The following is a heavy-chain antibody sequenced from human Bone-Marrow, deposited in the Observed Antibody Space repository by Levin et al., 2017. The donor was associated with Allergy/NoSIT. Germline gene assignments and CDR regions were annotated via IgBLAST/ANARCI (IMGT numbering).Heavy chain of an antibody. J-gene: IGHJ4*02. CDR1: GFTFSSYA. Sequence: GESLKISCVASGFTFSSYAMSWVRQTPGKGLEWVSGLTGTGSDTSYADSVKGRFHISRGNPKKTLFLQMDSLRDEDSAIYYCAKNQLHFWSSYQPFEYWGQGALVTVSS. V-gene: IGHV3-23*01. CDR2: LTGTGSDT. D-gene: IGHD3-3*02. CDR3: AKNQLHFWSSYQPFEY.